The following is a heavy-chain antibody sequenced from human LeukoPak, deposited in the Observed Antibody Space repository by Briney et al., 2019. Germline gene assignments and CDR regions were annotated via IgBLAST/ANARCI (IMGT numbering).Heavy chain of an antibody. Sequence: GGSLRLSCAASGFTFTNYNMHWVRQTPGKGLQWVAAILYDGSKKYYADSVKGRFSVYRDNSDYTLYLQMNNLKTEDTALYSCANFDGDSQAFHIWGLGTMVTVSS. D-gene: IGHD3-9*01. CDR3: ANFDGDSQAFHI. V-gene: IGHV3-30*18. CDR2: ILYDGSKK. CDR1: GFTFTNYN. J-gene: IGHJ3*02.